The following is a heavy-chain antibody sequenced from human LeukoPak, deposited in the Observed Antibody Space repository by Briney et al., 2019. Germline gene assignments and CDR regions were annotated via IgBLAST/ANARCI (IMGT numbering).Heavy chain of an antibody. J-gene: IGHJ4*02. CDR3: ARSNQADDY. V-gene: IGHV3-74*01. CDR2: INPGGSST. CDR1: GFTSSSYW. D-gene: IGHD1-14*01. Sequence: GGSLRLSCAASGFTSSSYWMHWVRQVPGKGLVWVSRINPGGSSTAYADSVKGRFTISRDNAKNTLYLQMDSLRAEDTAIYYCARSNQADDYWGQGTLVTVSS.